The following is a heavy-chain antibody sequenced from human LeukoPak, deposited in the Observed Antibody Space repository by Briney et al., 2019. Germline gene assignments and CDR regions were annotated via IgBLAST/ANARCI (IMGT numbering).Heavy chain of an antibody. CDR1: GFRFSSHW. CDR3: ARAPRRGVMDV. D-gene: IGHD3-10*01. V-gene: IGHV3-7*01. J-gene: IGHJ6*03. Sequence: PGGSLRLSCAASGFRFSSHWMSWARQAPGKVLEWVANIKQDGSEKYYVDSVKGRFTISRDNAQNSLHLQMNSLRAEDTAVYYCARAPRRGVMDVWGTGTTVSVFS. CDR2: IKQDGSEK.